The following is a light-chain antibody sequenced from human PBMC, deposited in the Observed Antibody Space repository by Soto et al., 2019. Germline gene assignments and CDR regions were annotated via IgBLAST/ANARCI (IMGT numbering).Light chain of an antibody. CDR2: DAS. CDR3: QQRNSWPPST. J-gene: IGKJ5*01. Sequence: IVMQQFPANMSMSPKGRATLSCRASESVSSKLVWYQKKPGQAPRLLIHDASTRATGIPARFSGSGSGTEFIITISSVESEDFAIYYCQQRNSWPPSTFGQGRLLEV. V-gene: IGKV3-15*01. CDR1: ESVSSK.